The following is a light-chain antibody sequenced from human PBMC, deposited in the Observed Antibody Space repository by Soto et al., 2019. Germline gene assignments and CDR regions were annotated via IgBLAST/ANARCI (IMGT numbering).Light chain of an antibody. V-gene: IGKV1-5*01. CDR3: QQYNSYSWT. CDR2: DAS. J-gene: IGKJ1*01. CDR1: QTTSSW. Sequence: DIQMTQSPSTLSGSVGDRVTITCRASQTTSSWLAWYQQKPGKAPKLLIYDASSLESGVPSRFSGSGSGTEFTLTISSLQPDDFATYYCQQYNSYSWTFGQGTKVDIK.